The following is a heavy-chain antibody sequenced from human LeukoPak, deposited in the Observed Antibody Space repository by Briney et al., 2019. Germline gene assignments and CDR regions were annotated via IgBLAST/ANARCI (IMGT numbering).Heavy chain of an antibody. D-gene: IGHD2-21*02. V-gene: IGHV3-48*03. CDR3: ARDLQCGGDCHYDAFDI. CDR1: GFNFISYE. Sequence: GGSLRLSCAASGFNFISYEMNWVRQAPGKGLEWVSYISSSSTTIYYADSVKGRFTISRDNAKNSLYLQMNSLRAEDTAVYYCARDLQCGGDCHYDAFDIWGQGTMVTVSS. CDR2: ISSSSTTI. J-gene: IGHJ3*02.